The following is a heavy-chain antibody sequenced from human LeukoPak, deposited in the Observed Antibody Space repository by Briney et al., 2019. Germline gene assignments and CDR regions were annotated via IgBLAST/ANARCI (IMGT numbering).Heavy chain of an antibody. J-gene: IGHJ4*02. Sequence: GGSLRLSCAASGFTFSSYAMSWVRQAPGKGLEWVSAISGSGGSTYYADSVEGRFTISRDNSKNTLYLQMNSLRAEDTAVYYCAKVHRRDGYNFDYWGQGTLVTVSS. CDR3: AKVHRRDGYNFDY. CDR1: GFTFSSYA. V-gene: IGHV3-23*01. CDR2: ISGSGGST. D-gene: IGHD5-24*01.